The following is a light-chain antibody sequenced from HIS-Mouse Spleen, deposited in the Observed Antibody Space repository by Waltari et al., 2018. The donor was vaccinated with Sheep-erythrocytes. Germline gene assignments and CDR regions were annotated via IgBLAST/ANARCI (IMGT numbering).Light chain of an antibody. CDR3: CSYAGSYNHV. V-gene: IGLV2-11*01. CDR2: DVS. J-gene: IGLJ1*01. CDR1: SRDVGCYNS. Sequence: QSALTQPRSVSGSPGQSVTISCTGTSRDVGCYNSVSWYQQTPGKAPKLMIYDVSKRPSGVPDRFSGSKSGNTASLTISGLQAEDEADYYCCSYAGSYNHVFATGTKVTVL.